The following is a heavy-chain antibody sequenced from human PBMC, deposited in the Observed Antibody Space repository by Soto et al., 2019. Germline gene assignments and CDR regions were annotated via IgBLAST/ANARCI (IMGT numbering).Heavy chain of an antibody. CDR2: INSDGSST. CDR1: GFTFSSYW. J-gene: IGHJ4*02. Sequence: GSLRLSCAASGFTFSSYWMHWVRQAPGKGLVWVSRINSDGSSTSYADSVKGRFTISRDNAKNTLYLQMNSLRAEDTAVYYCANLGGIAAAGTILVYWGQGTLVTVSS. CDR3: ANLGGIAAAGTILVY. D-gene: IGHD6-13*01. V-gene: IGHV3-74*01.